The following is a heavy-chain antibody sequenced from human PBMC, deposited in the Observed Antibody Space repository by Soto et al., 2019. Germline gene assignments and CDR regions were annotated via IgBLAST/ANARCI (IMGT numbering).Heavy chain of an antibody. CDR3: AKSSGYRGFHDGPDSKWFDY. D-gene: IGHD5-12*01. CDR1: GFTFSNYA. J-gene: IGHJ4*02. V-gene: IGHV3-23*01. Sequence: EVQLLESGGTLVQPGGSLRLSCVAFGFTFSNYAMSWVRQAPGKGLEWVSTVTTRGASTYYADSVKGGFAISRDESMNTLYLQMTSLRADDPAVYYCAKSSGYRGFHDGPDSKWFDYWGQGTLVTVSS. CDR2: VTTRGAST.